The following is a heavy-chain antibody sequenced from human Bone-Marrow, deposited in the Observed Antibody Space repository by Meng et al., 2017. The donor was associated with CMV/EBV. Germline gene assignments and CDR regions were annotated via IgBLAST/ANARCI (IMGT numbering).Heavy chain of an antibody. V-gene: IGHV4-34*01. CDR1: GGSFSGYY. CDR3: ARIRRLGVRGAADY. CDR2: INHSGST. J-gene: IGHJ4*02. D-gene: IGHD3-10*01. Sequence: GSLRLSCAVYGGSFSGYYWSWIRQPPGKGLEWIGEINHSGSTNYNPSLKSRVTISVDTSKNQFSLKLSSVTAADTAVYYCARIRRLGVRGAADYWGQGTLVTVYS.